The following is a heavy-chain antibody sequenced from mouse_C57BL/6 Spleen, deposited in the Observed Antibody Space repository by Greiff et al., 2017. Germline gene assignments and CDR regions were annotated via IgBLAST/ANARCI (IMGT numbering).Heavy chain of an antibody. J-gene: IGHJ2*01. Sequence: EVQLQQSEGGLVQPGSSMKLSCTASGFTFSDYYMAWVRQVPEKGLEWVANINYDGSSTYYLDSLKSRFIISRDNAKNILYLQMSSLKSEDTATYYCARAGYPFDYWGQGTTLTVSS. D-gene: IGHD2-2*01. V-gene: IGHV5-16*01. CDR3: ARAGYPFDY. CDR2: INYDGSST. CDR1: GFTFSDYY.